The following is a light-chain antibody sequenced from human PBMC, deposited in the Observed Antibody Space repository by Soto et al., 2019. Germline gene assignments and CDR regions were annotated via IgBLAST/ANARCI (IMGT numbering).Light chain of an antibody. CDR2: FNT. CDR1: SSNIGAGSD. CDR3: HSCDSSRSVWR. Sequence: QSVVTQPPSVSGAPGQRVTISCAGSSSNIGAGSDVHWYQQVPGTAPKLLIYFNTNRPSGVPDRFSGSKSGTSASLAIAGLKVDDEADYYCHSCDSSRSVWRLGGGTRLTA. J-gene: IGLJ7*02. V-gene: IGLV1-40*01.